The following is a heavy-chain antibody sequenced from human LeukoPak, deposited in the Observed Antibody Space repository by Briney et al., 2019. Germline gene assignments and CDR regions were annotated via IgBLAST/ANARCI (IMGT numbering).Heavy chain of an antibody. CDR2: INPNSGGT. CDR3: ARDFDYDSSGYGGGFDY. Sequence: GASVKVSCKASGYTFTGYYMHWVRQAPGQGLEWMGWINPNSGGTNYAQKFQGRVTMTRDTSISTAYMELSRLRSGDTAVYYCARDFDYDSSGYGGGFDYWGQGTLVTVSS. CDR1: GYTFTGYY. V-gene: IGHV1-2*02. J-gene: IGHJ4*02. D-gene: IGHD3-22*01.